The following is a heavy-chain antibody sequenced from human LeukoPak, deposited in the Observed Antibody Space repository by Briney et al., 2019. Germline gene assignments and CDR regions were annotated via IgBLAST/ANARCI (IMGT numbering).Heavy chain of an antibody. D-gene: IGHD2-2*01. J-gene: IGHJ6*02. Sequence: TTGGSLRLSCAASGFTVSSNYMSWVRQAPGKGLEWVSYISSNGRTIYCADPVKGRFTISRDNDKNSLYLQMNSLRAEDTAVYYCARDHGDCSSTSCYAWLGDYYYYYGMDVWGQGTTVTVSS. CDR3: ARDHGDCSSTSCYAWLGDYYYYYGMDV. CDR1: GFTVSSNY. CDR2: ISSNGRTI. V-gene: IGHV3-11*01.